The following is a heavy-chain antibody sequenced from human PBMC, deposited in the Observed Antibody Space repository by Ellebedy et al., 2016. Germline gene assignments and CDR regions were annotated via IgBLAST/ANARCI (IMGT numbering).Heavy chain of an antibody. CDR2: ISAGSDTT. J-gene: IGHJ4*02. V-gene: IGHV3-23*01. D-gene: IGHD4-17*01. CDR1: GFNFNPFF. CDR3: RQRHYADL. Sequence: GGSLRLXXTASGFNFNPFFMSWVRQAPGKGLEWVSTISAGSDTTRLADSVRGRFTISRDSSKNSVYLRMNNLRVEDTAVYYCRQRHYADLWGQGTLVTVSS.